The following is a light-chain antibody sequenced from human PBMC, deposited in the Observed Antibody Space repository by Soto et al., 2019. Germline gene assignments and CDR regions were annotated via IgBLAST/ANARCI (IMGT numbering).Light chain of an antibody. CDR2: GAS. Sequence: IVMTQSQATVSVSPGGRATLSGRASQTVSSDLAWYHQKPGQAPRLLSYGASTRATGIPARFRGSGSGTEFTLTINSLQSEDFAVYYCQQYNNWPRTFGQGTKVDIK. V-gene: IGKV3-15*01. CDR3: QQYNNWPRT. CDR1: QTVSSD. J-gene: IGKJ1*01.